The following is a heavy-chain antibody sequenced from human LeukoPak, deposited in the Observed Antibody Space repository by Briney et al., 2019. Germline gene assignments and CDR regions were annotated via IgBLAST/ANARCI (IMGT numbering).Heavy chain of an antibody. J-gene: IGHJ4*02. CDR2: IWHSGIT. Sequence: PSETRSLTCAVSGGSISSSNWWSWVRQPPGKGLEWIGEIWHSGITNFNPSLKSRLTMSVDKSKNQFSLKLNSVTAADAAMYYCARDCSGGTCYSGVVDYWGQGMLVTVSS. V-gene: IGHV4-4*02. CDR3: ARDCSGGTCYSGVVDY. D-gene: IGHD2-15*01. CDR1: GGSISSSNW.